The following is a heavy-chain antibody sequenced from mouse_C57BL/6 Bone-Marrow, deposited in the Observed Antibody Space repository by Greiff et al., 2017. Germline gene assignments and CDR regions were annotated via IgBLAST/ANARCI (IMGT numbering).Heavy chain of an antibody. J-gene: IGHJ3*01. D-gene: IGHD2-5*01. CDR3: ARCDSNPFAY. Sequence: QVQLQQPGAELVKPGASVTLSCTASGYTFTSYCMHWVKQRPGQGLEWIGMIHPDSGSTNYNEKFKSKATLTVDKSSSTAYMQLSSLTSQDSAVYYFARCDSNPFAYWGQGTLVTVSA. CDR2: IHPDSGST. CDR1: GYTFTSYC. V-gene: IGHV1-64*01.